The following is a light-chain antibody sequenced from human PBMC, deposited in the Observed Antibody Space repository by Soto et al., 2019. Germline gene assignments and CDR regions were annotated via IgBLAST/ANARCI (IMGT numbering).Light chain of an antibody. Sequence: DIQMTQSPSTLSASVGDRVTITCRASQSLSSWLAWYQQKPGKAPKILVYKASTLKSGVPSRFSGSGSGTEFTLTISSLQPDDFATYYCQQYNSYSYTFGQGTKLKIK. V-gene: IGKV1-5*03. CDR3: QQYNSYSYT. CDR2: KAS. CDR1: QSLSSW. J-gene: IGKJ2*01.